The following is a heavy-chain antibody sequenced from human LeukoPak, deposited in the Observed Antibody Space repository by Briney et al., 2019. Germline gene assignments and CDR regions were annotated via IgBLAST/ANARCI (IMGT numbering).Heavy chain of an antibody. V-gene: IGHV4-30-2*01. Sequence: SQTLSLTCAVSGGSISSGGYSWSWIRQPPGKGLEWIGYIYHSGSTYYNPSLKSRVTISVDRSKNQFSLKLSSVTAADTAVYYCARASSSWYVGMDVWSQGTTVTVSS. J-gene: IGHJ6*02. CDR1: GGSISSGGYS. D-gene: IGHD6-13*01. CDR3: ARASSSWYVGMDV. CDR2: IYHSGST.